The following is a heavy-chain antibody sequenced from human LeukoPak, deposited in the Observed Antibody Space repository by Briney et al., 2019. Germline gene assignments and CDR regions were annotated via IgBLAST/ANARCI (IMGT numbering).Heavy chain of an antibody. CDR2: ISGSGGST. V-gene: IGHV3-23*01. D-gene: IGHD3-16*02. Sequence: PGGSLRLSCAASGFTFSSYAMSWVRQAPGKGLEWVSAISGSGGSTYYADSVKGRFTISIDNSKNTLYLQMNSLRAEDTAVYYCAKDPLTFGGVIVSNWGQGTLVTVSS. CDR1: GFTFSSYA. CDR3: AKDPLTFGGVIVSN. J-gene: IGHJ4*02.